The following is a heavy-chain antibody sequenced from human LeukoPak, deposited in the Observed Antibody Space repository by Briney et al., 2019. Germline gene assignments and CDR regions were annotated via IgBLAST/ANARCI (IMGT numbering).Heavy chain of an antibody. V-gene: IGHV3-64*01. D-gene: IGHD1-26*01. J-gene: IGHJ4*02. CDR3: AREISGSYYDYFDY. Sequence: PGGSLRLSCAASGFTFSSYATHWVRQAPGKGLEYVSAISSNGGSTYYANSVKGRFTISRDNSKNTLYLQMGSLRAEDMAVYYCAREISGSYYDYFDYWGQGTLVTVSS. CDR1: GFTFSSYA. CDR2: ISSNGGST.